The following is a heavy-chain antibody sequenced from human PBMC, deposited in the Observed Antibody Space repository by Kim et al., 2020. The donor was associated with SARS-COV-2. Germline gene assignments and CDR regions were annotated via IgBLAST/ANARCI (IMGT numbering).Heavy chain of an antibody. D-gene: IGHD3-22*01. V-gene: IGHV3-23*01. CDR3: AKDGVRDSSGYYPNWFDP. J-gene: IGHJ5*02. Sequence: KGRFTISRDNSKSTLYLQMNSLRAEDTAVYYCAKDGVRDSSGYYPNWFDPWGQGTLVTVSS.